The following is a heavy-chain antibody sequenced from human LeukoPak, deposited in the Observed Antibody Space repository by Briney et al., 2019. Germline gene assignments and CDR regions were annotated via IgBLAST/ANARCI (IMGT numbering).Heavy chain of an antibody. Sequence: ASVKVSCKASGYTFTSYAMHWVRQAPGQRLEWMGWINAGNGNTKYSRKFQGRVTITRDTSASTAYMELSSLRSEDTAVYYCARDLDYDFWSGYRYGMDVWGQGTTVTVSS. J-gene: IGHJ6*02. CDR2: INAGNGNT. V-gene: IGHV1-3*01. CDR3: ARDLDYDFWSGYRYGMDV. D-gene: IGHD3-3*01. CDR1: GYTFTSYA.